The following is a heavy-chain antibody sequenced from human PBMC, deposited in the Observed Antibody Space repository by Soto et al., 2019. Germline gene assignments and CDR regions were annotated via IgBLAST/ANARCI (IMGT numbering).Heavy chain of an antibody. D-gene: IGHD2-15*01. Sequence: GSLLRPCSASGFTFSSYWMHWVRQAPGKGLVWVSRINSDGSSTSYADSVKGRFTISRDNAKNTLYLQMNSLRAEDTAVYYCERDTGYCSGGSCPLHWGQGTLVTVYS. CDR2: INSDGSST. CDR3: ERDTGYCSGGSCPLH. J-gene: IGHJ4*02. V-gene: IGHV3-74*01. CDR1: GFTFSSYW.